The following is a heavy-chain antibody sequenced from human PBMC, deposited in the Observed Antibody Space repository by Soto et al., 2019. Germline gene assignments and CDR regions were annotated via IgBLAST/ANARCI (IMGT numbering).Heavy chain of an antibody. D-gene: IGHD5-18*01. V-gene: IGHV4-34*01. J-gene: IGHJ4*02. CDR3: ARKRGYSYGYVDY. CDR2: INHSGST. Sequence: PSLTCAVYGGSFSGYYWSWIRQPPGKGLEWIGEINHSGSTNYNPSLKSRVTISVDTSKNQFSLKLSSVTAADTAVYYCARKRGYSYGYVDYWGQGTLVTV. CDR1: GGSFSGYY.